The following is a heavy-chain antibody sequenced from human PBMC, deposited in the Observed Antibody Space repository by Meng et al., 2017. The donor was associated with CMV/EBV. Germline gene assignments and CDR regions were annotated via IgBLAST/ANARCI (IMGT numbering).Heavy chain of an antibody. J-gene: IGHJ4*02. D-gene: IGHD2-21*01. V-gene: IGHV4-31*03. CDR3: ARKHCGGDCSLDY. Sequence: LRLSCTVSGGSISSGGYYWSWIRQHPGKGLEWIGYIYYSGSTYYNPSLKSRVTISVDTSKNQVSLKLSSVTAADTAVYYCARKHCGGDCSLDYWGQGTLVTVSS. CDR1: GGSISSGGYY. CDR2: IYYSGST.